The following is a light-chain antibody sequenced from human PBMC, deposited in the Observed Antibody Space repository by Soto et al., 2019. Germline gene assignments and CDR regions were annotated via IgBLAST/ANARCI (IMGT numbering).Light chain of an antibody. CDR1: SSNIGAGYD. V-gene: IGLV1-40*01. Sequence: QSVLTQPPSVSGAPGQRVTFSCTGSSSNIGAGYDVHWYQQLPGTAPKLLIYGNSNRPSGVPDRFSGSKSGTSASLAITGLQAEDEAAYYRQSYDNSLSGVVFGGGTKLTVL. CDR3: QSYDNSLSGVV. CDR2: GNS. J-gene: IGLJ3*02.